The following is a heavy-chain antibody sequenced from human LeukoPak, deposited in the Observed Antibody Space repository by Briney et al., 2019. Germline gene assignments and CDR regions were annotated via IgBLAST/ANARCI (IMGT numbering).Heavy chain of an antibody. CDR3: ARRYLILRYLGPFDY. V-gene: IGHV4-34*01. CDR1: GGSFSGYY. D-gene: IGHD3-9*01. CDR2: INHSGST. J-gene: IGHJ4*02. Sequence: SETLSLTCAVYGGSFSGYYWSWIRQPPGKGLEWIGEINHSGSTNYNPSLKSRVTISVDTSKNQFSLKLSSVTAADTAVYYCARRYLILRYLGPFDYWGQGTLVTVS.